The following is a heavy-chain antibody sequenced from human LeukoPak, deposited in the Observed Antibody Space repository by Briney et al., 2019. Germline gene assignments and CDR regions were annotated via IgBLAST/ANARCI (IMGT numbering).Heavy chain of an antibody. CDR1: RFAFHDYA. V-gene: IGHV3-23*01. CDR3: GKDPNGNFIGAFDF. D-gene: IGHD4-23*01. Sequence: GGSLRLSCAASRFAFHDYAMTWIRQAPERGLEWVSSISVDGGDIKYTDSAKGRFTISRDNSKGTLYLQMDSLRVEDTAVYYCGKDPNGNFIGAFDFWGQGTMVTVSS. CDR2: ISVDGGDI. J-gene: IGHJ3*01.